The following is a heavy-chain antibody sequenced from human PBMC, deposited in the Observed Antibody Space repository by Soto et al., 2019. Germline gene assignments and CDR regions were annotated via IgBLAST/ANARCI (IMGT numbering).Heavy chain of an antibody. D-gene: IGHD5-12*01. Sequence: QVQLVESGGGVVQPGRSLRLSCAASGFTFSSYAMHWVCQAPGKGLEWVAVISYDGSNKYYADSVKGRFTISRDNSKNTLYLQMNSLRAEDTAVYYCARDYYRFNSGYGFSKDVWGQGTTVTVSS. CDR1: GFTFSSYA. CDR2: ISYDGSNK. CDR3: ARDYYRFNSGYGFSKDV. J-gene: IGHJ6*02. V-gene: IGHV3-30-3*01.